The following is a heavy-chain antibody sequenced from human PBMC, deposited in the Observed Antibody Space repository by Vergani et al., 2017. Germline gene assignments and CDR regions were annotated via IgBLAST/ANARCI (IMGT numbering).Heavy chain of an antibody. CDR1: GGSISSSSYY. V-gene: IGHV4-39*07. CDR2: IYYSGST. J-gene: IGHJ5*02. Sequence: QLQLQESGPGLVKPSETLSLTCTVSGGSISSSSYYWGWIRQPPGQGLEWIGRIYYSGSTYYHPSLKSRVTISVDTSKNQFSLKLSSVTAADTAVYYCARGQLSYYDFWSGRKNWFDPWGQGTLVTVSS. CDR3: ARGQLSYYDFWSGRKNWFDP. D-gene: IGHD3-3*01.